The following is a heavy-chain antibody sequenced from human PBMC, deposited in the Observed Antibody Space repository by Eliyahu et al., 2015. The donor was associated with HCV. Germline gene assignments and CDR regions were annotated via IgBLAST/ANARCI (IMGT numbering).Heavy chain of an antibody. J-gene: IGHJ3*02. D-gene: IGHD3-10*01. V-gene: IGHV1-46*03. CDR2: INPSGGST. CDR3: ARDGPITMVRGDAFDI. Sequence: PGQGLEWMGIINPSGGSTSYAQKFQGRVTMTRDTSTSTVYMELSSLRSEDTAVYYCARDGPITMVRGDAFDIWGQGTMVTVSS.